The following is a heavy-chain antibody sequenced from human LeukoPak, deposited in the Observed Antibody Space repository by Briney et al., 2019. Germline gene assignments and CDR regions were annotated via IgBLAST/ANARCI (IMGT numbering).Heavy chain of an antibody. D-gene: IGHD3-10*01. V-gene: IGHV3-48*01. CDR2: ISNSSNTI. CDR3: ASTEFLDH. CDR1: RFTFTSYA. Sequence: PVGSLRLSCAASRFTFTSYAMSWVRQAPGKGLEWISYISNSSNTIYYADSVKGRFTISRDNAKNSLFLQMNSLRVEDTAVYYCASTEFLDHWGQGTLVTVSS. J-gene: IGHJ4*02.